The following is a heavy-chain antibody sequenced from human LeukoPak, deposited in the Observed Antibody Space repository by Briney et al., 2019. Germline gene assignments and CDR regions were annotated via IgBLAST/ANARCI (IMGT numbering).Heavy chain of an antibody. Sequence: ASVTVSCKASGYTFTSYGISWVRQAPGQGLEWMGWISAYNGNTNYAQKLQARVTMTTDTSTSTAYMELRSLRADDTAVYYCAFTYYDILTGLCVDVFDVWGRGTMVTVSS. CDR2: ISAYNGNT. CDR3: AFTYYDILTGLCVDVFDV. D-gene: IGHD3-9*01. V-gene: IGHV1-18*01. J-gene: IGHJ3*01. CDR1: GYTFTSYG.